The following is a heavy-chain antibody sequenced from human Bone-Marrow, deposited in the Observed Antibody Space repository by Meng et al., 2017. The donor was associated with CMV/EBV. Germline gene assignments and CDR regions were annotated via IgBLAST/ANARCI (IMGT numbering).Heavy chain of an antibody. Sequence: GESLKISCAASGFTFSRCAMHWVRQAPGKGLEWVAVISYDVSNKYYADSVKGRFTISRDNSKNTLYLQMNSLRAEDTAVYYCAKERTGYFDYWGQGTLVTVSS. CDR1: GFTFSRCA. J-gene: IGHJ4*02. CDR3: AKERTGYFDY. D-gene: IGHD1-14*01. V-gene: IGHV3-30*04. CDR2: ISYDVSNK.